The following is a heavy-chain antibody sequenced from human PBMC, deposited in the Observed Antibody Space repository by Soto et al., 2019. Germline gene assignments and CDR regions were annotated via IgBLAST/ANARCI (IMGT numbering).Heavy chain of an antibody. Sequence: SVKVSCKASGYTFNGYYMHWVRQATGQGHEWMGRINPNIGIANYAQKFQGRVTMTADKSTSTAYMELSSLRSEDTAVYYCSRSTFQIAAAGTGVWFDPCGQGTLVTVSS. CDR2: INPNIGIA. D-gene: IGHD6-13*01. CDR3: SRSTFQIAAAGTGVWFDP. V-gene: IGHV1-2*02. J-gene: IGHJ5*02. CDR1: GYTFNGYY.